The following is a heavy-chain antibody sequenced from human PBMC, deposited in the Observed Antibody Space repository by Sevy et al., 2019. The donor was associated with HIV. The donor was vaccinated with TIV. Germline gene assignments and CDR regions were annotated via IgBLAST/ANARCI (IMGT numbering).Heavy chain of an antibody. CDR3: ARVGGGGYYDPWSGYLEFDP. CDR2: VSASGGST. CDR1: GFSFSSDA. D-gene: IGHD3-3*01. V-gene: IGHV3-23*01. Sequence: GGSLRLSCVGSGFSFSSDAMSWVRQAPRKGLQWVATVSASGGSTYYADSVRGRFSITRDNSKNTLYVKMNSLRAEDTAVYYCARVGGGGYYDPWSGYLEFDPWGQGTLVTVSS. J-gene: IGHJ5*02.